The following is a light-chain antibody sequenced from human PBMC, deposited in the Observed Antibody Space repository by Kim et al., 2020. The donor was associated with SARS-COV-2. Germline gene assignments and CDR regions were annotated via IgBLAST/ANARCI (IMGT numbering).Light chain of an antibody. Sequence: DIQMTQSPSSLSASVGDRVTITCRASQSISTYLNWYQQKPGKAPKLLIYAASSLPSGVPSRFSGSGSGTDFTLTISSLQPEDFATYYCQQGYSTFCQGTKLEI. V-gene: IGKV1-39*01. CDR2: AAS. CDR3: QQGYST. J-gene: IGKJ2*01. CDR1: QSISTY.